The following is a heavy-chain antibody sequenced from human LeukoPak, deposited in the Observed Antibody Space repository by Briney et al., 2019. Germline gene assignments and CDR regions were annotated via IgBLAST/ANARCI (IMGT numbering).Heavy chain of an antibody. CDR2: ISHSGRT. Sequence: SETLSLTCAVYGGSFTGYYWSWIRQPPGKGLEWIGQISHSGRTNYNPSLKSRVTISVDTTKKQFSLKLSSVTAADTAVYYCARHSGHSSTNDAFDIWGQGTMVIVSS. D-gene: IGHD6-13*01. J-gene: IGHJ3*02. V-gene: IGHV4-34*01. CDR1: GGSFTGYY. CDR3: ARHSGHSSTNDAFDI.